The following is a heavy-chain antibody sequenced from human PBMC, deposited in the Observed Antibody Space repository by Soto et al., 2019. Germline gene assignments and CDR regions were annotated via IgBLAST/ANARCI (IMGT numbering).Heavy chain of an antibody. CDR1: GYTFTSHG. Sequence: ASVKVSFKASGYTFTSHGISWVRQAPGQGLEWMGWISAYNGNTNYAQKLQGRVTMTTDTSTSTAYMELRSLRSDDTAVYYCARDYYDSSGYYGVVNWFDPWGQGTLVTVSS. D-gene: IGHD3-22*01. CDR3: ARDYYDSSGYYGVVNWFDP. V-gene: IGHV1-18*01. CDR2: ISAYNGNT. J-gene: IGHJ5*02.